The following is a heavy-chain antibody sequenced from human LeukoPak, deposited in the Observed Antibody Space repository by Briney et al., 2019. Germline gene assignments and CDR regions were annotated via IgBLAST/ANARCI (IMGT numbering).Heavy chain of an antibody. V-gene: IGHV3-74*01. CDR1: GLTFSSYW. D-gene: IGHD3-3*01. CDR3: SKGPYYDFWSGYYTEDYYYYGMDV. Sequence: GGSLRLSCAASGLTFSSYWMHWVRQAPGKGLVWVSRINSDGSSTSYADSVKGRFTISRDNAKNTLYLQMNSLRAEDTAVYYCSKGPYYDFWSGYYTEDYYYYGMDVWGQGTTVTVSS. CDR2: INSDGSST. J-gene: IGHJ6*02.